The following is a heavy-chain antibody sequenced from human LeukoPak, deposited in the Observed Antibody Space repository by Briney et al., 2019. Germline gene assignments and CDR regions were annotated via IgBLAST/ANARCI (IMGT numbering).Heavy chain of an antibody. CDR3: ARDLWEYHGRMYYFDY. Sequence: PGGSLRLSCAASGFTFSSYSMNWVRQAPGKGLEWVSSISSSSSYIYYADSVKGRFTISRDNAKNSLYLQMNSLRAEDTAVYYCARDLWEYHGRMYYFDYRGQGTLVTVSS. J-gene: IGHJ4*02. CDR2: ISSSSSYI. V-gene: IGHV3-21*01. D-gene: IGHD1-26*01. CDR1: GFTFSSYS.